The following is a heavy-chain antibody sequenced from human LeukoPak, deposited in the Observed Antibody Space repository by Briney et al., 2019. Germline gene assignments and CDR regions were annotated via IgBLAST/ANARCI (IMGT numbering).Heavy chain of an antibody. V-gene: IGHV3-21*01. CDR1: GFTFSSYS. CDR3: ARVAEIQLWLRSAFDY. D-gene: IGHD5-18*01. J-gene: IGHJ4*02. CDR2: ISSSGTYV. Sequence: GGSLRLSCAASGFTFSSYSMNWVRQAPGKGLEWVSSISSSGTYVYYADSVKGRFTISRDNAKNSLYLQMNSLRDEDTAVYYCARVAEIQLWLRSAFDYWGQGTLVTVSS.